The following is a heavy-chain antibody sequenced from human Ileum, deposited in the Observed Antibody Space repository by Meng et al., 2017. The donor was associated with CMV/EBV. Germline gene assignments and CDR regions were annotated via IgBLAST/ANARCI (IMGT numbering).Heavy chain of an antibody. CDR1: GFSFTATW. V-gene: IGHV3-74*01. CDR2: INPDGGTI. CDR3: ATAGNYRLDH. Sequence: DVQLVESGGGLVQPGGSLRLSCAASGFSFTATWMHWVRQTPGKGLVWVSRINPDGGTINYADSVKGRFTISRDNAKNTLYLQMNNLRDEDTAVYYCATAGNYRLDHWGQGTLVTVSS. J-gene: IGHJ4*02. D-gene: IGHD1-7*01.